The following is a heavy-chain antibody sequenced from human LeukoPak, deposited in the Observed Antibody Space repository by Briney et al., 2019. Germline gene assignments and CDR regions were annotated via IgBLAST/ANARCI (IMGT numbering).Heavy chain of an antibody. V-gene: IGHV4-34*01. CDR3: ARGLSLRGYSYGYADY. Sequence: ETLSLTCAVYGESFSGYYWSWIRQPPGKGLEWIGEINHSGSTNYNPSLKSRVTISVDTSKNQFSLKLSSVTAADTAVYYCARGLSLRGYSYGYADYWGQGTLVTVSS. D-gene: IGHD5-18*01. CDR1: GESFSGYY. J-gene: IGHJ4*02. CDR2: INHSGST.